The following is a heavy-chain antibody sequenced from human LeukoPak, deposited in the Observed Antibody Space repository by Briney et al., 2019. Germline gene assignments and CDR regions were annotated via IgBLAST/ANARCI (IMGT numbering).Heavy chain of an antibody. CDR2: INHSGST. CDR3: ARGSGYYDFWSGSPAAFDI. Sequence: SETLSLTCAVYGGSFSGYYWSWIRQPPGKGLEWIGEINHSGSTNYNPSLKSRVTISVDTSKNQFSLKLSSVTAADTAVYYCARGSGYYDFWSGSPAAFDIWGQGTMVTVSS. J-gene: IGHJ3*02. CDR1: GGSFSGYY. V-gene: IGHV4-34*01. D-gene: IGHD3-3*01.